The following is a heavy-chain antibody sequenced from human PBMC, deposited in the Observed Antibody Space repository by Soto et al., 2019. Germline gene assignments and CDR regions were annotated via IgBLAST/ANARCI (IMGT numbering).Heavy chain of an antibody. Sequence: QLQLLESGSGLVKPSQTLSLTCAVSGGSISSGGYSWGWIRQPPGKGLEWIGYIYHSVSTYYNPXXXXXXXXXXXRSXXXXXXXXSSVTASDTAVYYCARVPDYWGQGTLVTVSS. J-gene: IGHJ4*02. CDR1: GGSISSGGYS. V-gene: IGHV4-30-2*01. CDR2: IYHSVST. CDR3: ARVPDY.